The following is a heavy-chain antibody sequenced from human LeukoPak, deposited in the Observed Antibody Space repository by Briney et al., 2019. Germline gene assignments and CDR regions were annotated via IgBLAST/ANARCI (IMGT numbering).Heavy chain of an antibody. D-gene: IGHD3-22*01. CDR1: GFTFSRYG. J-gene: IGHJ4*02. CDR3: ARGLYYYDSSGYLGY. CDR2: INHSGST. V-gene: IGHV4-34*01. Sequence: GSLRLSCAASGFTFSRYGMNWIRQPPGKGLEWIGEINHSGSTNYNPSLKSRVTISVDTSKNQFSLKLSSVTAADTAVYYCARGLYYYDSSGYLGYWGQGTLVTVSS.